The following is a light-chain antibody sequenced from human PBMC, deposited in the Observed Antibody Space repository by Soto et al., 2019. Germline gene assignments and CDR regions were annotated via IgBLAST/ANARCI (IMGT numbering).Light chain of an antibody. CDR3: QQEYSFTIT. CDR1: QGIARV. Sequence: DIQMTQSPSSVSASVGDRVTITCRASQGIARVLGWYQQKPGKAPKILIFAASSLQSGVPSRFSASVSETDFTLSISKLQTEDCATYYGQQEYSFTITFCPGTRREIK. J-gene: IGKJ5*01. CDR2: AAS. V-gene: IGKV1-12*01.